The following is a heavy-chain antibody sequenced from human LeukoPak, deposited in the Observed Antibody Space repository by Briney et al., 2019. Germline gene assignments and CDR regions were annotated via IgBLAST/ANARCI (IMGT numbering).Heavy chain of an antibody. J-gene: IGHJ2*01. V-gene: IGHV4-31*03. CDR3: ARVSSQQLPPWYFDL. Sequence: SETLSLTCTVSGGSISSGGYYWSWIRQHPGKGLEWIGYIYYSGSTYYNPSLKSRVTISVDTSKNQFSLKLSSVTAADTAVYYCARVSSQQLPPWYFDLWGRGTLVTVSP. CDR2: IYYSGST. D-gene: IGHD6-13*01. CDR1: GGSISSGGYY.